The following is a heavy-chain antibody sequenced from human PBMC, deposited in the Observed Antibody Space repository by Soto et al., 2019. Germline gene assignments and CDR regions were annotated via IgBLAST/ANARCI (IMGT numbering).Heavy chain of an antibody. CDR1: GFTFSSYA. CDR3: AKDHLSYDILTGSDY. J-gene: IGHJ4*02. D-gene: IGHD3-9*01. Sequence: GGSLRLSCAASGFTFSSYAMSWVRQAPGKGLEWVSAISGSGGSTYYADSVKGRFTISRDNSKNTLYLQMNSLRAEDTAVYYCAKDHLSYDILTGSDYWGQGTLVTVSS. V-gene: IGHV3-23*01. CDR2: ISGSGGST.